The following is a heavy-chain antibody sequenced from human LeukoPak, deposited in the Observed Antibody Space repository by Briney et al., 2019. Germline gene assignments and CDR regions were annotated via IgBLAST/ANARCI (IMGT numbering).Heavy chain of an antibody. CDR1: GGTFSSYA. CDR3: ARDHGMATIFDY. V-gene: IGHV1-69*05. Sequence: GSSVKVSCKASGGTFSSYAISWVRQAPGQGLEWMGGIILIFGTANYAQKFQGRVTITTDESTSTAYMELSSLRSEDTAVYYCARDHGMATIFDYWGQGTLVTVSS. J-gene: IGHJ4*02. CDR2: IILIFGTA. D-gene: IGHD5-24*01.